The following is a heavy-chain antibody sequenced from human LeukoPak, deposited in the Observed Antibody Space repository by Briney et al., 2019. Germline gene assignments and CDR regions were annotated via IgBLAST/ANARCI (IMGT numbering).Heavy chain of an antibody. V-gene: IGHV3-64*01. CDR1: GFTFSSYA. D-gene: IGHD3-10*01. CDR2: ISSNGGST. CDR3: ARGALKGSREYYFDY. J-gene: IGHJ4*02. Sequence: PGGSLRLFCAASGFTFSSYAMHWVRQAPGKGLEYVSAISSNGGSTYYANSVKGRFNISRDNSKNTLYLQMGSLRAEDMAVYYCARGALKGSREYYFDYWGQGTLVTVSS.